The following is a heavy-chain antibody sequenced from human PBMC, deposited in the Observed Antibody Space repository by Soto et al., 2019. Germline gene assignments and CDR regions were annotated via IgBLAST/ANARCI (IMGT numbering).Heavy chain of an antibody. CDR1: GFTFSDYA. J-gene: IGHJ4*02. D-gene: IGHD6-19*01. V-gene: IGHV3-23*01. CDR2: ISGSGGTT. Sequence: GGSLRLSCAASGFTFSDYAMSWVRQAPGKGLEWVSAISGSGGTTYYADSVKGRFTISRDNSKNTMYLQVNSLRAEDTAIYYCAQVMNSGWYLAYWGQGTLVTVSS. CDR3: AQVMNSGWYLAY.